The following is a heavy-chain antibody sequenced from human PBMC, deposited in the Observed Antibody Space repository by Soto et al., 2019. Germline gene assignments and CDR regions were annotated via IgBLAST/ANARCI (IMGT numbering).Heavy chain of an antibody. J-gene: IGHJ4*02. CDR2: MNPNSGNT. CDR1: GYTFTRYD. D-gene: IGHD3-3*01. V-gene: IGHV1-8*01. CDR3: ARGSRGYDFWSGYYYQPAFDY. Sequence: ASVKVSCKASGYTFTRYDINWVRQATGQGLEWMGWMNPNSGNTGYAQKFQGRVTMTRNTSISTAYMELSSLRSEDTAVYYCARGSRGYDFWSGYYYQPAFDYWGQGTLVTVSS.